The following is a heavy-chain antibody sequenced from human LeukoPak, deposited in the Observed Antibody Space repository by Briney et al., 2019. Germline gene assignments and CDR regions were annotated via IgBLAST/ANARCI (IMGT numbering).Heavy chain of an antibody. J-gene: IGHJ6*03. CDR3: ARDLSSSVVTSIPPYYYMDV. Sequence: SVKVSCKASGGTFSSYAISWVRQAPGQGREWMGGIIPIFGTANYAQKFQGRVTITADKSTSTAYMELSSLRSEDTAVYYCARDLSSSVVTSIPPYYYMDVWGKGTTVTVSS. CDR1: GGTFSSYA. V-gene: IGHV1-69*06. CDR2: IIPIFGTA. D-gene: IGHD2-21*02.